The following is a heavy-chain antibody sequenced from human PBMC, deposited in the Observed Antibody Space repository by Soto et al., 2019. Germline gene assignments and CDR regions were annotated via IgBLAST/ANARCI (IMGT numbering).Heavy chain of an antibody. Sequence: QVQLQESGPGLVKPSQTLSLTCTVSGGSISSGNYYWSWIRQHPGKGLEWIGYIYYSGSTSYNPSLKSRVTISVDTSKTHFSLKLSAVTAADTAVYYCARVFSDSSSIFDPWGKGTLVTVSS. CDR3: ARVFSDSSSIFDP. J-gene: IGHJ5*02. D-gene: IGHD6-13*01. CDR2: IYYSGST. V-gene: IGHV4-31*03. CDR1: GGSISSGNYY.